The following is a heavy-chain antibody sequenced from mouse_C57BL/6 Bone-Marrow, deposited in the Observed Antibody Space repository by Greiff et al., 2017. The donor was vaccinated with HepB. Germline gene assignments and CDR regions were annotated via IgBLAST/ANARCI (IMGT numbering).Heavy chain of an antibody. CDR2: INPNYGTT. J-gene: IGHJ1*03. CDR3: AREYYGSRREYFDV. CDR1: GYSFTDYN. V-gene: IGHV1-39*01. D-gene: IGHD1-1*01. Sequence: VQLQQSGPELVKPGASVKISCKASGYSFTDYNMNWVNQSNGKSLEWIGVINPNYGTTSYNQKFKGKATLTVDQSSSTAYMQLNSLTSEDSAVYYCAREYYGSRREYFDVWGTGTTVTVSS.